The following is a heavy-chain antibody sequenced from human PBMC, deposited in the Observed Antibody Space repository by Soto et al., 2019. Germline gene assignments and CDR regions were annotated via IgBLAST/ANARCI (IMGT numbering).Heavy chain of an antibody. J-gene: IGHJ4*02. V-gene: IGHV3-15*01. Sequence: EVQLVESGGGLVEPGGSLRLSCAASGFTFSNAWMHWVRQAPGKGLEWIGWVKGRGSGGTSDYAAPVRGSFTIARDNSQHTVFLRMNSLQIADTASYSCNTAGEGVVAAHYFEYWGQGALVTVSS. CDR3: NTAGEGVVAAHYFEY. CDR2: VKGRGSGGTS. D-gene: IGHD2-15*01. CDR1: GFTFSNAW.